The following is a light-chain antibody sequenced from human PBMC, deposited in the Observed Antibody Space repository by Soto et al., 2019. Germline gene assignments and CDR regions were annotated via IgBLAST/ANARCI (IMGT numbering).Light chain of an antibody. CDR2: SDI. CDR1: STNIGSNT. J-gene: IGLJ2*01. Sequence: QSVLTQPPSASGTPGQRVTISCSGSSTNIGSNTVNWYQQLPGTAPKLLIYSDIQRPSGVPDRFSASKSGTSASLAISGLQSEDEADYYCAAWDDSLNGLLFGGGTKLTVL. V-gene: IGLV1-44*01. CDR3: AAWDDSLNGLL.